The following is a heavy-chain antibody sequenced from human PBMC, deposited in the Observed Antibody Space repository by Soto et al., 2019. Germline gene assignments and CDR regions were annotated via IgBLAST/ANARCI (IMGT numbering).Heavy chain of an antibody. Sequence: ASVKVSCKASGYTFTSYDINWVRQATGQGLEWMGWMNPNSGNTGYAQKFQGRVTMTRNTSISTAYMELSSLRSEDTAVYYCARGGWLLDYNWFDPWGQGTLVTVSS. J-gene: IGHJ5*02. CDR1: GYTFTSYD. D-gene: IGHD3-22*01. V-gene: IGHV1-8*01. CDR2: MNPNSGNT. CDR3: ARGGWLLDYNWFDP.